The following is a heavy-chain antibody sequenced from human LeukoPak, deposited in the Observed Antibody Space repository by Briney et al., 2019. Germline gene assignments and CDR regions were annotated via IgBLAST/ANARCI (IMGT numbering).Heavy chain of an antibody. D-gene: IGHD6-13*01. V-gene: IGHV3-23*01. Sequence: GGSLTLSCAASGFTFSSYAMTWVRQAPGKGLEWVSSIGGNGRGTYYADSVRGRFSISRDNSKNTLYLQMNSLRAEDTALYYCAKESGNSGTWPQNYFDYWGQGTLVTVSS. CDR3: AKESGNSGTWPQNYFDY. CDR2: IGGNGRGT. CDR1: GFTFSSYA. J-gene: IGHJ4*02.